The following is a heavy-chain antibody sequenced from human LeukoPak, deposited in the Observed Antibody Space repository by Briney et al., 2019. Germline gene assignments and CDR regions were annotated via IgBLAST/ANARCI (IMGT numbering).Heavy chain of an antibody. CDR2: IHYSGST. D-gene: IGHD3-10*01. CDR3: ARAQYYYGSGSYFDY. CDR1: GGSISSGTYY. Sequence: SETLSLTCSVSGGSISSGTYYWGWIRQPPGKGLEWIGSIHYSGSTYYNPSLKSRVTISVDTSKKEFSLKLSSVTAADTAVYYCARAQYYYGSGSYFDYWGQGTLVTVSS. V-gene: IGHV4-39*01. J-gene: IGHJ4*02.